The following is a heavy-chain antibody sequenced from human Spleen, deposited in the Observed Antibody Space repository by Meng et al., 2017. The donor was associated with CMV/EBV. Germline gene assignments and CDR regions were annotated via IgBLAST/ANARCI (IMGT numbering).Heavy chain of an antibody. CDR1: GYTFTSYY. CDR2: INPSGGST. D-gene: IGHD2-2*01. V-gene: IGHV1-46*01. Sequence: ASVKVSCKASGYTFTSYYMHWVRQALGQGLEWMGIINPSGGSTSYAQKFQGRVTMTRDTSTSTVYMELSSLRSEDTAVYYCARVVDIVVVPAAMRGGWFDPWGQGTLVTVSS. CDR3: ARVVDIVVVPAAMRGGWFDP. J-gene: IGHJ5*02.